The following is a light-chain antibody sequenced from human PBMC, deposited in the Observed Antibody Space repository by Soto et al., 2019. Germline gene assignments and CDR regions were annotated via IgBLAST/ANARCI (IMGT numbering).Light chain of an antibody. J-gene: IGKJ1*01. V-gene: IGKV1-5*03. CDR3: QQYDSFPRT. Sequence: DIQMTQSPSTLSASVGDRVTITCRASQSISNWLAWYQQKPGKAPKLLIYKASTLESGVPSRFSGSGSGTEFTLTLSSLQPDDSATYYCQQYDSFPRTFGQGTKVDIK. CDR1: QSISNW. CDR2: KAS.